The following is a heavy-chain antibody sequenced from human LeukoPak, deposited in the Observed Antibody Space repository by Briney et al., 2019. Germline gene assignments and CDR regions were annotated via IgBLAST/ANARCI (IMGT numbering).Heavy chain of an antibody. CDR3: ARAIAVAGPYDY. CDR1: GFTFSSYS. V-gene: IGHV3-21*01. Sequence: GGSLRLSCAASGFTFSSYSMNWVRQAPGKGLEWVSSISSSSSYIYYADSVKGRFTISRDNAKNSLYLQINSLRAEDTAVYYCARAIAVAGPYDYWGQGTLVTVSS. CDR2: ISSSSSYI. D-gene: IGHD6-19*01. J-gene: IGHJ4*02.